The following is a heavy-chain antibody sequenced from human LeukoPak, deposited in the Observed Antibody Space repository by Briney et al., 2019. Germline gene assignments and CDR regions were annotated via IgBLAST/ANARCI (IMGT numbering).Heavy chain of an antibody. CDR3: ARGKVAGMMVNWFDP. CDR2: INSDGSST. D-gene: IGHD6-19*01. V-gene: IGHV3-74*01. J-gene: IGHJ5*02. CDR1: GFTFSSYW. Sequence: PGGSLRLSCAASGFTFSSYWMHWVRQAPGKGLVWVSRINSDGSSTNYADSVKGRFTISRDNAKNTLYLQMNSLRAEDTAVYYCARGKVAGMMVNWFDPWGQGTLVTVSS.